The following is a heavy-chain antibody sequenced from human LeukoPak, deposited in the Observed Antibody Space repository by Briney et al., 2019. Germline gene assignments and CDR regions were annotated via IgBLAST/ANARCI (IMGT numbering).Heavy chain of an antibody. CDR2: IYYSGST. CDR1: GGSISSYY. J-gene: IGHJ5*02. V-gene: IGHV4-59*01. CDR3: ARSPSFVGATFGWFDP. Sequence: PSETLSLTCTVSGGSISSYYWSWIRQPPGKGLEWIGYIYYSGSTNYNPSLKSRVTISVDTSKNQFSLKLSSVTAADTAVYYCARSPSFVGATFGWFDPWGQGALVTVSS. D-gene: IGHD1-26*01.